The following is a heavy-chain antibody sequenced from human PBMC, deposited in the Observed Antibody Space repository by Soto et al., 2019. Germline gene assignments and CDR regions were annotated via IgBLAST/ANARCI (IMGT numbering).Heavy chain of an antibody. CDR1: GFSFSSYG. V-gene: IGHV3-33*01. Sequence: VGSLRLSCAASGFSFSSYGMHWVRQAPGKGLEWVAVIWNDGSNKLYTDSVKGRFTISRDDSKKTLYLQMNSLRDEDTAVYYCARDERAAYFDYWGQGTLVTVSS. D-gene: IGHD2-15*01. CDR3: ARDERAAYFDY. J-gene: IGHJ4*02. CDR2: IWNDGSNK.